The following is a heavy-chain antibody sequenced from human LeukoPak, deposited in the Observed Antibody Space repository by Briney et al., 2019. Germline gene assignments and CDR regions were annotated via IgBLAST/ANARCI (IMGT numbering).Heavy chain of an antibody. J-gene: IGHJ4*02. CDR2: MNPNSGNT. CDR3: ARGPPNWGFDY. V-gene: IGHV1-8*01. CDR1: GYTFTSYD. Sequence: ASVKVSCKASGYTFTSYDINWVRQATGQGREWMGWMNPNSGNTGYAQKFQGRVTMTRNTFINTAYMELSSLRSEDTAVYYCARGPPNWGFDYWGPGTLVTVSS. D-gene: IGHD7-27*01.